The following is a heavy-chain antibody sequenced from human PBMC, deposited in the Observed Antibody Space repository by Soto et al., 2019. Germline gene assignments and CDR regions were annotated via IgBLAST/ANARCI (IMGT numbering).Heavy chain of an antibody. CDR1: GYTFTSYY. D-gene: IGHD3-10*01. Sequence: QVQLVQSGAEVKKPGASVKLSCKASGYTFTSYYLHWVRQAPGQGLEWMGTINPSGGSTNYAQKFQGRVIMTRDTSTSTVYLYLNSLRSEDTAVYYCARGDYYGSGHYFDYWGQGTLATVSS. V-gene: IGHV1-46*01. CDR3: ARGDYYGSGHYFDY. J-gene: IGHJ4*02. CDR2: INPSGGST.